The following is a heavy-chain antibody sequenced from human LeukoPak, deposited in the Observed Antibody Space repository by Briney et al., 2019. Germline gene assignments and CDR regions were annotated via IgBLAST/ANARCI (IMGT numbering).Heavy chain of an antibody. Sequence: SETLSLTCAVYGGSLSGSYWSWIRQPPGKGLEWFGEINHSGSSNYNPSLKSRVTISVDTSKNQFSLKLSSVTAADTAVYYCARVRYYYGSGSYQATRHFDYWGQGTLVTVSS. J-gene: IGHJ4*02. CDR3: ARVRYYYGSGSYQATRHFDY. D-gene: IGHD3-10*01. CDR2: INHSGSS. V-gene: IGHV4-34*01. CDR1: GGSLSGSY.